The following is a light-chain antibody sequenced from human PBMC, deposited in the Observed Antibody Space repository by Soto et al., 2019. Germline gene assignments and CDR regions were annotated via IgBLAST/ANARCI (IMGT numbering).Light chain of an antibody. CDR3: CSYAGSYTWV. CDR2: DVN. CDR1: SSDVGNYNY. Sequence: QSALTQTRSVSGSPGKSVTISCTGTSSDVGNYNYVSWYQQHPGNAPKLMIYDVNKRPSGVPDRFSGSKSGNTASLTISGLQTEDEADYYCCSYAGSYTWVFGGGTKLTVL. V-gene: IGLV2-11*01. J-gene: IGLJ3*02.